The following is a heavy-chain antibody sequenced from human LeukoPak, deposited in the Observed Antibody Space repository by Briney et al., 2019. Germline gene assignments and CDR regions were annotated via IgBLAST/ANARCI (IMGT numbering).Heavy chain of an antibody. Sequence: SETLSLTCTVSGGSISSYYWSWIRQPAGKGLEWIGRIYTSGSTNYNPSLKSRVTMSVDTSKNQFSLKLSSVTAADTAVYYCARDRLAVAGVPDAFDIWGQGTMVTVSS. CDR1: GGSISSYY. D-gene: IGHD6-19*01. CDR3: ARDRLAVAGVPDAFDI. CDR2: IYTSGST. V-gene: IGHV4-4*07. J-gene: IGHJ3*02.